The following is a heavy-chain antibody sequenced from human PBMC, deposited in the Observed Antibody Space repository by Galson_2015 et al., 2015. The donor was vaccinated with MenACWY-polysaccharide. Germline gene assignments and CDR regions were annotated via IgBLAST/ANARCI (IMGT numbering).Heavy chain of an antibody. CDR2: IYYRGNT. CDR3: ARAPTPYCSSSSCFNKYAFDI. D-gene: IGHD2-2*01. Sequence: SETLSLTCTVSGGSINSRSYHWGWIRQPPGKGLEWIGIIYYRGNTHYNPSLESRVTISVDTSNNQFSLMLSSVTAADTALYYCARAPTPYCSSSSCFNKYAFDIWGQGTMVTVSS. CDR1: GGSINSRSYH. J-gene: IGHJ3*02. V-gene: IGHV4-39*01.